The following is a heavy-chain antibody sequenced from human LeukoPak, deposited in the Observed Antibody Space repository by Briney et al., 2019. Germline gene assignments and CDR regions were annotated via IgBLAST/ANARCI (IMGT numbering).Heavy chain of an antibody. CDR1: GGSFSGYY. CDR2: INHSGST. D-gene: IGHD3-3*01. Sequence: PSETLSLTCAVYGGSFSGYYWSWIRQPPGKGLEWIGEINHSGSTNYNPSLKSRVTISVDTSKNQFSLKLSSVTAADTAVYYCARGQGTIFGVVIKSSRYYYGMDVWGQGTTVIVSS. CDR3: ARGQGTIFGVVIKSSRYYYGMDV. J-gene: IGHJ6*02. V-gene: IGHV4-34*01.